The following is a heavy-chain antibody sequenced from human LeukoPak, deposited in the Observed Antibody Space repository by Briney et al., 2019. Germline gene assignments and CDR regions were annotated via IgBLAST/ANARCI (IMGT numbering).Heavy chain of an antibody. Sequence: TGGSLRLSCAASGFTFSSYGMNWVRQAPGKGLECVSSISSSSSYIYYADSVKGRFTISRDNAKNSLYLQMNSLRAEDTAVYYCAREGDYYGSGSYFNHDAFDIWGQGTMVTVSS. V-gene: IGHV3-21*01. CDR2: ISSSSSYI. J-gene: IGHJ3*02. CDR1: GFTFSSYG. CDR3: AREGDYYGSGSYFNHDAFDI. D-gene: IGHD3-10*01.